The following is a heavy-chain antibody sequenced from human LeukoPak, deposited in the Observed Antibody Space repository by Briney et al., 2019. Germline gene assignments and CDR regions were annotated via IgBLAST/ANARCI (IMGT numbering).Heavy chain of an antibody. J-gene: IGHJ6*03. Sequence: SQTLSLTCTVSGGSISSGSYYWSWIRQPAGKGLEWIGRIYTSGNTNYNPSLKSRVTISVDTSKHQFSLKLSSVTAADTAVYYCARGGGYCSGGSCFYYYMDVWGKGTTVTVSS. D-gene: IGHD2-15*01. CDR2: IYTSGNT. CDR1: GGSISSGSYY. V-gene: IGHV4-61*02. CDR3: ARGGGYCSGGSCFYYYMDV.